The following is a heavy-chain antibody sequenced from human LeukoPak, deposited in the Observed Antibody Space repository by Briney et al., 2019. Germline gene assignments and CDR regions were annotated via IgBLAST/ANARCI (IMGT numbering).Heavy chain of an antibody. D-gene: IGHD3-10*01. CDR3: ARNYYGSGRSKRFDP. Sequence: ASVKVSCKASGYTFTGYYMHWVRQAPGQGLEWMGWINPNSGNTGYAQKFQGRVTITRNTSISTAYMELSSLRSEDTAVYYCARNYYGSGRSKRFDPWGQGTLVTVSS. J-gene: IGHJ5*02. CDR1: GYTFTGYY. CDR2: INPNSGNT. V-gene: IGHV1-8*03.